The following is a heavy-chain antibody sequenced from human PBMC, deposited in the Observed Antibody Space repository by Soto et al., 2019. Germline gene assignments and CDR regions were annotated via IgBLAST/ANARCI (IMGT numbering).Heavy chain of an antibody. CDR1: DGTCIGLY. Sequence: LVPLPHPYAVEDGTCIGLYWRRISKPQGKGLEWIGEINHSGSTNYNPSLKSRVTISVDTSKNQFSLKLSSVTAADTAVYYCARSDTRDIVATKNRYYYYYYMDVWGKGTTVTVSS. J-gene: IGHJ6*03. V-gene: IGHV4-34*01. CDR3: ARSDTRDIVATKNRYYYYYYMDV. CDR2: INHSGST. D-gene: IGHD5-12*01.